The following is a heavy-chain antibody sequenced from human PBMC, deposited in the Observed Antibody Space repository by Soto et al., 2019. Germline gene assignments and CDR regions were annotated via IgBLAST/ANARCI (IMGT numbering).Heavy chain of an antibody. CDR1: GFIFNGYG. CDR3: TREGNGYKYYFDY. CDR2: ISYDGSSK. V-gene: IGHV3-30-3*01. J-gene: IGHJ4*02. Sequence: GGSLRLSCAASGFIFNGYGLHWVRQAPGKGLEWVAMISYDGSSKYYADSVKGRFTISRDNSKNTMYLQMNSLRPEDTAVYYCTREGNGYKYYFDYWGQGTLVPVSS. D-gene: IGHD5-12*01.